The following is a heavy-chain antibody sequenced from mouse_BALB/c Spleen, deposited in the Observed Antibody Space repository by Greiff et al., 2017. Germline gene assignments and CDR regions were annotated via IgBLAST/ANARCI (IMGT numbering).Heavy chain of an antibody. D-gene: IGHD1-1*01. CDR3: AREGNYGSSYVGYYAMDY. CDR1: GFSLTSYG. J-gene: IGHJ4*01. V-gene: IGHV2-9*02. CDR2: IWAGGST. Sequence: VMLVESGPGLVAPSQSLSITCTVSGFSLTSYGVHWVRQPPGKGLEWLGVIWAGGSTNYNSALMSRLSISKDNSKSQVFLKMNSLQTDDTAMYYCAREGNYGSSYVGYYAMDYWGQGTSVTVSS.